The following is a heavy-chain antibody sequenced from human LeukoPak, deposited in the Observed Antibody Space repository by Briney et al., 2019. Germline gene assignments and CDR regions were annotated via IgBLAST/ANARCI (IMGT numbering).Heavy chain of an antibody. D-gene: IGHD6-19*01. CDR1: GGSISSYY. V-gene: IGHV4-4*07. CDR2: IYTSGST. Sequence: SETLSLTCTVSGGSISSYYWSWIRQPAGKGLEWIGRIYTSGSTNYNPSLKSRVTMSVDTSKNQFSLKLSSVTAADTAIYYCARAQEQWLDPLPFDYWGQGTLVTVSS. CDR3: ARAQEQWLDPLPFDY. J-gene: IGHJ4*02.